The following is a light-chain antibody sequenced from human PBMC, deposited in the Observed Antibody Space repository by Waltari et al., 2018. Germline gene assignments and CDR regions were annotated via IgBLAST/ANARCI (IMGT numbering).Light chain of an antibody. V-gene: IGLV2-14*03. CDR1: SSDIGTSTF. CDR2: DVT. J-gene: IGLJ2*01. CDR3: SSYTTSNTLA. Sequence: QSALTQPASVSGSPGQSITISCTGPSSDIGTSTFLSWYQQHPGKAPKLMIYDVTNRPSGVSNRFSGSKSGNTASLTISGLQAEDEADYYCSSYTTSNTLAFGGGTKLTVL.